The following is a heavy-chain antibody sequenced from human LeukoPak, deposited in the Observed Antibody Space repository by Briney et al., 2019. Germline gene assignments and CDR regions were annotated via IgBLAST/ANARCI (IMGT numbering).Heavy chain of an antibody. Sequence: GGSLRLSCAASGFTFSSHWMHWVRQAPGKGLVWVSRINSDGSTTTYADSVKGRFTISRDNANNTLYLQMSSLRAEDTAVYYCARSFYDILIGYYQYFDYWGQGTLVTVSS. D-gene: IGHD3-9*01. CDR1: GFTFSSHW. J-gene: IGHJ4*02. CDR2: INSDGSTT. CDR3: ARSFYDILIGYYQYFDY. V-gene: IGHV3-74*01.